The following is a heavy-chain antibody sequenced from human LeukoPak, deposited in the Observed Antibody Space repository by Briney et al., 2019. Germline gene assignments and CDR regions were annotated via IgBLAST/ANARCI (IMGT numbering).Heavy chain of an antibody. V-gene: IGHV4-31*03. Sequence: SETLSLTCTVSGGSISSGGYYWSWIRQHPGKGLEWIGYIYYSGSTYYNPSLKSRVTISVDTSKNQFSLKLSSVTAADTAVYYCARAAVYYYYGMDVWGKGTTVTVSS. J-gene: IGHJ6*04. D-gene: IGHD6-19*01. CDR2: IYYSGST. CDR3: ARAAVYYYYGMDV. CDR1: GGSISSGGYY.